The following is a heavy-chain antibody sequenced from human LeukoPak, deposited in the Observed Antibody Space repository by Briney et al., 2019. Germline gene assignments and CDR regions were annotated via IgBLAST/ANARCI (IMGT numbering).Heavy chain of an antibody. Sequence: LSLSSAASLVALSSDVISAVRHAPGKGPWWVSAISVDVGAYYADSVTGRFTISRDNSKTTLYLQMNSLGGEATALYYCARYCGATSCYSGFDYWGQGNLVTVAS. J-gene: IGHJ4*02. V-gene: IGHV3-23*01. D-gene: IGHD2-15*01. CDR3: ARYCGATSCYSGFDY. CDR2: ISVDVGA. CDR1: LVALSSDV.